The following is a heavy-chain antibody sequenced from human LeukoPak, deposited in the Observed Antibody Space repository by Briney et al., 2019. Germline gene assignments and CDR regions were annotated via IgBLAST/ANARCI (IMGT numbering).Heavy chain of an antibody. CDR3: ARVDTAILPYFDY. V-gene: IGHV4-59*01. Sequence: SETLSLTCTVSGGSISSYYWSWIRQPPRKGLEWFGYIYYSGSTNYNPPLKIPVTISVDTSKDQLSLKRSSVTAADTAVYYCARVDTAILPYFDYWGQGTLVTVSS. J-gene: IGHJ4*02. CDR2: IYYSGST. CDR1: GGSISSYY. D-gene: IGHD5-18*01.